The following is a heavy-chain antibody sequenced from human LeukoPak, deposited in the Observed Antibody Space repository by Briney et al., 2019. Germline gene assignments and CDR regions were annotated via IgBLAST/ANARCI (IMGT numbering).Heavy chain of an antibody. CDR2: VGGSNTDT. CDR1: RFTFSDFA. CDR3: AREDIVATFDY. V-gene: IGHV3-21*01. D-gene: IGHD5-12*01. Sequence: GGSLRLSCAASRFTFSDFAMSWVRQAPGKGLEWVSTVGGSNTDTHYADSVKGRFTISRDNAKNSLYLQMNSLRAEDTAVYYCAREDIVATFDYWGQGTLVTVSS. J-gene: IGHJ4*02.